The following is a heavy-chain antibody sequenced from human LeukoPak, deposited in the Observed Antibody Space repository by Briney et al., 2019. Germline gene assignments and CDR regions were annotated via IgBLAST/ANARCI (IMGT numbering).Heavy chain of an antibody. CDR1: GYTFTGYY. J-gene: IGHJ4*02. D-gene: IGHD2-15*01. Sequence: ASVKVSCKASGYTFTGYYMHWVRQAPGQGLEWMGWSNPNSGGTNYAQKFQGRVTMTRDTSISTAYMELSRLRSDDTAVYYCARDLNCSGGSCYSGYFDYWGQGTLVTVSS. V-gene: IGHV1-2*02. CDR3: ARDLNCSGGSCYSGYFDY. CDR2: SNPNSGGT.